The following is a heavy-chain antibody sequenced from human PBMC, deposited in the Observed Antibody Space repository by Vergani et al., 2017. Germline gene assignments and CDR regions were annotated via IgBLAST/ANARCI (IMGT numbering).Heavy chain of an antibody. D-gene: IGHD3-3*01. CDR1: GFSLSTSGVG. CDR2: IYWNDDK. J-gene: IGHJ3*02. V-gene: IGHV2-5*01. CDR3: AHRLREVDDFWSGYVGYTDSDGNDAFDI. Sequence: QITLKESGPTLVKPTQTLTLTRTFSGFSLSTSGVGVGWIRQPPGKALEWLALIYWNDDKRYSPSLKSRLTITKDTSKNQVVLTMTNMDPVDTATYYCAHRLREVDDFWSGYVGYTDSDGNDAFDIWGQGTMVTVSS.